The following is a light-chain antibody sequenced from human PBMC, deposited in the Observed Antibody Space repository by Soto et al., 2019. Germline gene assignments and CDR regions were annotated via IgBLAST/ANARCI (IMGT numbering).Light chain of an antibody. CDR2: SAS. CDR3: QQTNSLPLT. V-gene: IGKV1-12*01. CDR1: QGFSTW. J-gene: IGKJ4*01. Sequence: DIQMTQSPSSVSASVGDRVTITCRASQGFSTWLAWYRRKPGKAPELLIYSASSLHSGVPSRFSGSGSGTDFTLTISSLQPEDFATYYCQQTNSLPLTFGGGTEVEIK.